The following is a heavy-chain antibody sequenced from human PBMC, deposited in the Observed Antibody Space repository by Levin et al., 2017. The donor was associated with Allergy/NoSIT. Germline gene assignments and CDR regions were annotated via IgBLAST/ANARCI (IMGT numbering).Heavy chain of an antibody. J-gene: IGHJ3*02. V-gene: IGHV1-69*04. D-gene: IGHD1-14*01. Sequence: AASVKVSCKASGGTFSSYAISWVRQAPGQGLEWMGRIIPMLGIANYAQKFQGRVTIIADKSTSTAYMELSSLRSEDTAVYYCARVAPGGLDIWGQGTMVTVSS. CDR1: GGTFSSYA. CDR3: ARVAPGGLDI. CDR2: IIPMLGIA.